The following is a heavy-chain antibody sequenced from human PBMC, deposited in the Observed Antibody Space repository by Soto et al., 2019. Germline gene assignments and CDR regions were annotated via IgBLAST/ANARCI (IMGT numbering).Heavy chain of an antibody. V-gene: IGHV3-9*01. J-gene: IGHJ6*02. D-gene: IGHD3-3*01. Sequence: GGSLRLSCAASGFTFDDYAMHWVRQAPGKGLEWVSGISWNSGSIGYADSVKGRFTISRDNAKNSLYLQMNSLRAEDTALYYCAKDRILSAGSSYFYYYGMDVWGQGTTVTVSS. CDR1: GFTFDDYA. CDR2: ISWNSGSI. CDR3: AKDRILSAGSSYFYYYGMDV.